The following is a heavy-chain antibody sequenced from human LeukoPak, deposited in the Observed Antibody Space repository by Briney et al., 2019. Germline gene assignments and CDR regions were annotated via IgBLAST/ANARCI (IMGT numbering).Heavy chain of an antibody. D-gene: IGHD2-2*01. V-gene: IGHV3-23*01. J-gene: IGHJ4*02. CDR3: AKYADKGFDS. CDR1: GFTFRTYA. Sequence: GGSLRLSCAASGFTFRTYAMSWVRQAPGKGLEWASSISGSGNRTLYADSVKGRFTISRDNSKNTLYLQMNSLRAEDTAVYYCAKYADKGFDSWGQGTLVTVSS. CDR2: ISGSGNRT.